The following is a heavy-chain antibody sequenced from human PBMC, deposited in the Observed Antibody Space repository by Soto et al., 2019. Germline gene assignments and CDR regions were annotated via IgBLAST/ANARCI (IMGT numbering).Heavy chain of an antibody. D-gene: IGHD6-19*01. CDR3: AREVSPHSSGWSIHYFDY. Sequence: ASVKVSCKASGYTFTSYAMHWVRQAPGQRLEWMGWINAGNGNTKYSQKFQGRVTITRDTSASTAYMELSSLRSEDTAVYYCAREVSPHSSGWSIHYFDYWGQGTLVTVSS. J-gene: IGHJ4*02. CDR2: INAGNGNT. V-gene: IGHV1-3*01. CDR1: GYTFTSYA.